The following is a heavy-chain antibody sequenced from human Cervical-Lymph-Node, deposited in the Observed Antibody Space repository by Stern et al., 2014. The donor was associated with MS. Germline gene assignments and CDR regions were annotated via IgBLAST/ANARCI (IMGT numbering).Heavy chain of an antibody. CDR1: GFTFSSYG. CDR3: AKSSSPSHYYYYGMDV. D-gene: IGHD6-6*01. J-gene: IGHJ6*02. CDR2: ISYDGSKK. V-gene: IGHV3-30*18. Sequence: VHLVESGGGVVQPGRSLRLSCAASGFTFSSYGMHWVRQAPGKGLEWVDVISYDGSKKCYADSVKGRFTISRDNAKNTLYLQMNSLRAEDTAVYYCAKSSSPSHYYYYGMDVWGQGTTVTVSS.